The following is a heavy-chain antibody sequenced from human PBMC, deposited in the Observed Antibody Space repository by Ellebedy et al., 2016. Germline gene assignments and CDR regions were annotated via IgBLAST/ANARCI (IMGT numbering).Heavy chain of an antibody. V-gene: IGHV3-7*04. Sequence: GESLKISCAASGFTFSGYWMSWVRQAPGKGLEWVANIKEDGSDKYYVGSVKGRFTISRDNAKNSLYLQMNSLRAEDTAVYYCARDLLGGHTDFDSWGQGTLVTVSS. CDR3: ARDLLGGHTDFDS. CDR2: IKEDGSDK. CDR1: GFTFSGYW. J-gene: IGHJ4*02. D-gene: IGHD3-16*01.